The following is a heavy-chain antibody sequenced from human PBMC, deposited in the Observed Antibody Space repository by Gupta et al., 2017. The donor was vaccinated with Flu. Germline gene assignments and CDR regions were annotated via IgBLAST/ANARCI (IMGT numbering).Heavy chain of an antibody. V-gene: IGHV3-13*04. CDR1: SYD. Sequence: SYDMHWVRQATGKGLEWVSAIGTAGDTYYPGSVKGRFTISRENAKNSLYLQMNSLRAGDTAVYYCARGPHYYSNYSDFDYWGQGTLVTVSS. J-gene: IGHJ4*02. CDR2: IGTAGDT. CDR3: ARGPHYYSNYSDFDY. D-gene: IGHD4-4*01.